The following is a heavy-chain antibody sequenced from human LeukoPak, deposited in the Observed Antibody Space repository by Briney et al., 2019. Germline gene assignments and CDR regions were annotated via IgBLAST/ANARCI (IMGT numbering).Heavy chain of an antibody. CDR1: GGSFSGYY. CDR2: INHSGST. J-gene: IGHJ4*02. D-gene: IGHD3-10*01. V-gene: IGHV4-34*01. CDR3: ARSSGFGELLPNFDY. Sequence: SETLSLTCAVYGGSFSGYYWSWIRQPPGKGLEWIGEINHSGSTNYNPSLKSRVTISVDTSKNQFSLKLSSVTAADTAVYYCARSSGFGELLPNFDYWGQGTLVTVSS.